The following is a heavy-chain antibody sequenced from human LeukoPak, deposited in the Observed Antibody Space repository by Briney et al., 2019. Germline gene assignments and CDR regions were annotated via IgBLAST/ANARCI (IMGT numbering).Heavy chain of an antibody. D-gene: IGHD3-22*01. CDR2: MNPNSGHT. CDR3: ARSNYYDSSGYFPTDY. V-gene: IGHV1-8*01. Sequence: VASVKVSCKASGYTFTSYDINWVRQATGQGLEWMGWMNPNSGHTDYAQKFQGRVTITRNTSLSTAYMELSSLRSEDTAVYYCARSNYYDSSGYFPTDYWGQGTLVTVSS. J-gene: IGHJ4*02. CDR1: GYTFTSYD.